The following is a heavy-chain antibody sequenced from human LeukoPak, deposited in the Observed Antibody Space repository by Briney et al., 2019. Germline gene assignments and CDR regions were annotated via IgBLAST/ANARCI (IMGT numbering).Heavy chain of an antibody. V-gene: IGHV3-7*03. D-gene: IGHD1-26*01. CDR2: IKQDGSER. J-gene: IGHJ4*02. CDR1: GVTFSSHW. Sequence: PGGSLRLPCVVCGVTFSSHWMSCVRHAPGKGLEWVANIKQDGSERYYVDSVKGRFTISRDNAKNSVFLQMNSLRAEDTAVYSCARDPNLYSGTYDTYWGQGTLVTVSS. CDR3: ARDPNLYSGTYDTY.